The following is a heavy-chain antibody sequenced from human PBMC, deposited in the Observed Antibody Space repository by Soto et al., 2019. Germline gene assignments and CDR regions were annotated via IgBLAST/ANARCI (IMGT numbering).Heavy chain of an antibody. D-gene: IGHD6-19*01. J-gene: IGHJ4*02. CDR3: AHRRVRDSSGENFDS. CDR1: GFSLNTNAVG. V-gene: IGHV2-5*02. Sequence: QITLKESGPTLVKPTQTLTLTCTFSGFSLNTNAVGVAWIRQPPGKALEWLALLYWDDDKRYSPSLKSRLPITTDTSKNQVVLTMTNMDPEDTASYYCAHRRVRDSSGENFDSWGQGTLVTVSS. CDR2: LYWDDDK.